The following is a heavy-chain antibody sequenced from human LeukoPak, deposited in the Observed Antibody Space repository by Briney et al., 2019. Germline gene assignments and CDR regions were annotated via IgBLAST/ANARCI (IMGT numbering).Heavy chain of an antibody. J-gene: IGHJ5*02. CDR1: GFAFNTYA. V-gene: IGHV3-48*02. CDR2: ISPASNTI. CDR3: ARDRPNILGLDP. D-gene: IGHD2/OR15-2a*01. Sequence: PGGSLRLSCITSGFAFNTYAMHWVRQAPGKGLEWISYISPASNTIYYADSVKGRFTISRDNAKNSVFLQISSLRDENTAVYYCARDRPNILGLDPWGQGTLVTVSS.